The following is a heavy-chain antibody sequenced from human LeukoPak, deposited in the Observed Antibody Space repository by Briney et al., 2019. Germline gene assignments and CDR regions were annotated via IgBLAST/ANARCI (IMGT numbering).Heavy chain of an antibody. J-gene: IGHJ3*02. D-gene: IGHD3-22*01. CDR2: ISYDGSNK. V-gene: IGHV3-30*18. CDR1: GFTFSSYG. Sequence: PGGSLRLSCAASGFTFSSYGMHWVRQAPGKGLEWVAVISYDGSNKYYADSVKGRFTISRDNSKNTLYLQMNSLRAEDTAVYYCAKDSAHIDYYDSNGYYPDAFDIWGQGTMVTVSS. CDR3: AKDSAHIDYYDSNGYYPDAFDI.